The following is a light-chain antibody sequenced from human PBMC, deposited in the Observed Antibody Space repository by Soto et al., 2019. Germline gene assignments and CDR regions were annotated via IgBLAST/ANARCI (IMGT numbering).Light chain of an antibody. J-gene: IGLJ2*01. CDR1: NSDIGAYDY. CDR3: GSYASANLI. Sequence: QYVLTQPASVSGSPGQSITISCTGSNSDIGAYDYVSWYQQHPGKPPTLLIYEVTFRPSGVPNRFSGSKSGNTATLTISGLLTEDEADYYCGSYASANLIFGGGTKVTVL. V-gene: IGLV2-14*01. CDR2: EVT.